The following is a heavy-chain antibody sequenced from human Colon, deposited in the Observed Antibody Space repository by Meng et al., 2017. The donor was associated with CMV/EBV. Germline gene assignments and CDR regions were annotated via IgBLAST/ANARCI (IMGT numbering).Heavy chain of an antibody. D-gene: IGHD3-10*01. V-gene: IGHV1-46*01. Sequence: GESLKVSCAASGFTFSSYYMHWVRQAPGQGLEWMGIINPSGGSTSYAQKFQGRVTMTRDTSTSTVYMELSSLRSEDTAVYYCARESGDGSGRRDWFDPRGQGTLVTVSS. CDR1: GFTFSSYY. CDR3: ARESGDGSGRRDWFDP. J-gene: IGHJ5*02. CDR2: INPSGGST.